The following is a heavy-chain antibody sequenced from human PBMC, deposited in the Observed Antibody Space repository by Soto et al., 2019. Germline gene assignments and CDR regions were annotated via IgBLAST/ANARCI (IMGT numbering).Heavy chain of an antibody. D-gene: IGHD3-10*01. CDR3: ARENYYGSGSYYRLLENFDY. Sequence: SQTLSLTCAISGDSVSSNSAAWNWIRQSPSRGLEWLGRTYYRSKWYNDYAVSVKSRITINPDTSKNQCSLQLNSVTPEDTAVYYCARENYYGSGSYYRLLENFDYWGQGTLVTVSS. CDR1: GDSVSSNSAA. V-gene: IGHV6-1*01. CDR2: TYYRSKWYN. J-gene: IGHJ4*02.